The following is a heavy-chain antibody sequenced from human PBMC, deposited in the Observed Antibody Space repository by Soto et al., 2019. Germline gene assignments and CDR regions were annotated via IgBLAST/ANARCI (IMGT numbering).Heavy chain of an antibody. CDR3: ERDGPYDSSGYDAFDI. J-gene: IGHJ3*02. CDR2: IYSGGST. D-gene: IGHD3-22*01. V-gene: IGHV3-66*01. CDR1: GFTVRSNY. Sequence: EVQLVESGGGLVQPGGSLRLSCAASGFTVRSNYMSWVRQAPGQGLEWVLVIYSGGSTYYADYVKGSFTISRDNSKNTRYLQMNSLRAEATAVYYCERDGPYDSSGYDAFDIWGQGTMVTVSS.